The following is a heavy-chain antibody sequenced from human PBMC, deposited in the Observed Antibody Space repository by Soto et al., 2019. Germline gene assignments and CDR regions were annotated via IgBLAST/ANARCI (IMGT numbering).Heavy chain of an antibody. CDR2: INHSGST. Sequence: SETLSLTCAVYGGSFSGYYWSWIRQPPGKGLEWIGEINHSGSTNYNPSLKSRVTISVDTSKNQFSLKLSSVTAADTAVYYCARGPRIAARYNWFDPWGQGTLVTSPQ. V-gene: IGHV4-34*01. J-gene: IGHJ5*02. CDR1: GGSFSGYY. CDR3: ARGPRIAARYNWFDP. D-gene: IGHD6-6*01.